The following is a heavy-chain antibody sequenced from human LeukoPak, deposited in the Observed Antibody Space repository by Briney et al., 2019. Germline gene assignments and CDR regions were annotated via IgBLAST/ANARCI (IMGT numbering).Heavy chain of an antibody. CDR2: IKQDGSEK. CDR3: ATFGISWLSSY. J-gene: IGHJ4*02. CDR1: GFTFSRHW. D-gene: IGHD2/OR15-2a*01. V-gene: IGHV3-7*01. Sequence: GGSLRLSCAASGFTFSRHWMSWVRQAPGKGLEWVANIKQDGSEKHYVDSVKGRFTISRDNAKNTLYLQMDNLRVEDTAVYYCATFGISWLSSYWGQGILVTVSS.